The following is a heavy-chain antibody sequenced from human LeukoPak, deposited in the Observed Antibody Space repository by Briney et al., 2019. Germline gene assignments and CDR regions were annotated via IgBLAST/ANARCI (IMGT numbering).Heavy chain of an antibody. Sequence: SETLSLTCAAYGGSFSGYYWSWIRQPPGKGLEWIGEINHSGSTNYNPSLKSRVTISADTSKNQFSLKLSSVTAADTAVYYCARGLTPGMDWFDPWGQGTLVTVSS. CDR2: INHSGST. D-gene: IGHD1-14*01. CDR3: ARGLTPGMDWFDP. CDR1: GGSFSGYY. V-gene: IGHV4-34*01. J-gene: IGHJ5*02.